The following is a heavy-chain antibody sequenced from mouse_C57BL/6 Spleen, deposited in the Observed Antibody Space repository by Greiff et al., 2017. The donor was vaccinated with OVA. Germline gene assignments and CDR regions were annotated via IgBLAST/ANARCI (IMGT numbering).Heavy chain of an antibody. Sequence: EVKLMESGGGLVKPGGSLKLSCAASGFTFSSYAMSWVRQTPEKRLEWVATISDGGSYTYYPDNVKGRFTISRDNAKNNLYLQMSHLKSEDTAMYYCARDAYGSSYDAMDYWGQGTSVTVSS. CDR3: ARDAYGSSYDAMDY. J-gene: IGHJ4*01. D-gene: IGHD1-1*01. CDR1: GFTFSSYA. V-gene: IGHV5-4*01. CDR2: ISDGGSYT.